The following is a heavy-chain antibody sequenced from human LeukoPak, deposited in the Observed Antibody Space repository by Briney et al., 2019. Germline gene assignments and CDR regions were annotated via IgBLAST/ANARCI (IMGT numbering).Heavy chain of an antibody. J-gene: IGHJ4*02. CDR1: GDSISSYH. D-gene: IGHD2-21*02. CDR2: IYYSGST. CDR3: ASFYCGGDCYAKL. Sequence: SETLSLTCTVSGDSISSYHWCWIRQPPGKGLEWIGCIYYSGSTNYNPSLKSRVTISVDTSKNQFSLKLSSVTAADTAVYYCASFYCGGDCYAKLWGQGTLVTVSS. V-gene: IGHV4-59*01.